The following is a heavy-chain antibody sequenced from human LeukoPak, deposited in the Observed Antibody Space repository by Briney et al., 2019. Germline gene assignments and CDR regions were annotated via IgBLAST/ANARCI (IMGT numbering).Heavy chain of an antibody. CDR3: ATVDTAMVSRTPFDY. CDR1: GYTFTDFG. D-gene: IGHD5-18*01. CDR2: ISAYNGNT. J-gene: IGHJ4*02. Sequence: ASVKVSCKASGYTFTDFGISWVRQAPGQGLEWMGWISAYNGNTNYAQKLQGRATMTTDTSTSTAYMELRSLRSDDTAVYYCATVDTAMVSRTPFDYWGQGTLVTVSS. V-gene: IGHV1-18*01.